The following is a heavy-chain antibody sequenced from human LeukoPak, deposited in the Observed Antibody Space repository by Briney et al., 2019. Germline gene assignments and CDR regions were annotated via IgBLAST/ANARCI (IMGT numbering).Heavy chain of an antibody. CDR3: AKDRSSLAREYFDY. Sequence: GGSLRLSCAASGFTFSSYGMSWVRQAPGKGLEWVSGISGSGGNIHYADSVKGRFTISRDNSRNTLYVQMNSLRAEDTAVYYCAKDRSSLAREYFDYWGQGSLVIVSS. J-gene: IGHJ4*02. CDR1: GFTFSSYG. D-gene: IGHD6-6*01. CDR2: ISGSGGNI. V-gene: IGHV3-23*01.